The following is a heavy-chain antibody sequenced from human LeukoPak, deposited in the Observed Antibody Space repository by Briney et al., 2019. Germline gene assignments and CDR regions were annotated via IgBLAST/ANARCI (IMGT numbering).Heavy chain of an antibody. CDR3: AKDLGTSGWYCDY. V-gene: IGHV3-21*04. J-gene: IGHJ4*02. CDR1: GFTFSSYS. Sequence: PGGSLRPSCAASGFTFSSYSMNWVRQAPGKGLEWVSSISSSSSYIYYADSVKGRFTISRDNAKNSLYLQMNSLRVEDTAVYYCAKDLGTSGWYCDYWGQGTLVTVSS. CDR2: ISSSSSYI. D-gene: IGHD6-19*01.